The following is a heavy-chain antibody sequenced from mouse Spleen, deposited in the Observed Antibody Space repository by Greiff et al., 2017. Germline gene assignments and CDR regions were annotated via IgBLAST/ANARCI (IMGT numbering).Heavy chain of an antibody. D-gene: IGHD1-1*01. Sequence: VQLQQSGPELVKPGASVKISCKASGYSFTGYYMNWVKQSPEKSLEWIGEINPSTGGTTYNQKFKAKATLTVDKSSSTAYMQLKSLTSEDSAVYYFARDYGSSYFDYWGQGTTLTVSS. CDR1: GYSFTGYY. J-gene: IGHJ2*01. CDR2: INPSTGGT. CDR3: ARDYGSSYFDY. V-gene: IGHV1-42*01.